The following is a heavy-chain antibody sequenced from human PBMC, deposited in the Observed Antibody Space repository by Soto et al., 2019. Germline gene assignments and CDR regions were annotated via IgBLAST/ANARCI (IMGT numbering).Heavy chain of an antibody. CDR3: TRLCIAAAGTCGY. Sequence: GGSLRHSCAASGVTFSGSAMHWGRQASGKGLEWVGRIRSKANSYATAYAASVKGRFTISRDDSKNTAYLQMNSLKTEDTAVYYCTRLCIAAAGTCGYWGQGTLVTVSS. V-gene: IGHV3-73*01. CDR2: IRSKANSYAT. J-gene: IGHJ4*02. CDR1: GVTFSGSA. D-gene: IGHD6-13*01.